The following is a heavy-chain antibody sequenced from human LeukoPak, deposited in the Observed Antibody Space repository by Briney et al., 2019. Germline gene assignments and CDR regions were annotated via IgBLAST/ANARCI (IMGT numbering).Heavy chain of an antibody. Sequence: WETLSLTCAVYGGSFSGYYWSWIRQPPGKGLEWIGEINHSGSTNYNPSLKSRVTISVDTSKNQFSLKLSSVTAADTAVYYCARGRRPATWRYNWFDPWGQGTLVTVSS. V-gene: IGHV4-34*01. CDR2: INHSGST. J-gene: IGHJ5*02. D-gene: IGHD2-15*01. CDR1: GGSFSGYY. CDR3: ARGRRPATWRYNWFDP.